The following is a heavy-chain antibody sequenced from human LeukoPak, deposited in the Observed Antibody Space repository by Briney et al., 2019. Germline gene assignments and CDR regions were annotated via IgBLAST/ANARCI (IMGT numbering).Heavy chain of an antibody. CDR3: AXDLEMATYLTFDI. V-gene: IGHV3-23*01. Sequence: PGGSLRLSCAASGXTFSSYAMSWVXXAPGXGLEWVSAISGSGGSTYYADSVKGRFTISRDNSKNTLYLQMNSLRAEDTAVYYCAXDLEMATYLTFDIWGQGTMVTVSS. CDR2: ISGSGGST. J-gene: IGHJ3*02. CDR1: GXTFSSYA. D-gene: IGHD5-24*01.